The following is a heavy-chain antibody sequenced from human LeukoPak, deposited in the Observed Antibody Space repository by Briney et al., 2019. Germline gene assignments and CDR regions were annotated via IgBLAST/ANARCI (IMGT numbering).Heavy chain of an antibody. D-gene: IGHD2-2*01. V-gene: IGHV1-2*06. J-gene: IGHJ6*02. CDR3: ASHYVPAATNYYYYYGMDV. Sequence: ASVKVSCKASGYTFTGYHMHWVRRAPGQGLEWMGRINPNSGDTNYAQKFQGRVTITADESTSTAYMELSSLRSEDTAVYYCASHYVPAATNYYYYYGMDVWGQGTTVTVSS. CDR2: INPNSGDT. CDR1: GYTFTGYH.